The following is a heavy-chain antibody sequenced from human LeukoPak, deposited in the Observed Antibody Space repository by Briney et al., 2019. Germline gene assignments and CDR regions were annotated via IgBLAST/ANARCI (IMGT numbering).Heavy chain of an antibody. V-gene: IGHV1-69*05. J-gene: IGHJ4*02. Sequence: SVKVSCKASGGTFSSYAISWVRQAPGQGLEWMGGIIPIFGTANYAQKFQGRVTITTDESTSTAYMELSSLRSEDTAVYYCARAVVEYSSSFYFDYWGQGTLVTVSS. CDR2: IIPIFGTA. CDR3: ARAVVEYSSSFYFDY. D-gene: IGHD6-6*01. CDR1: GGTFSSYA.